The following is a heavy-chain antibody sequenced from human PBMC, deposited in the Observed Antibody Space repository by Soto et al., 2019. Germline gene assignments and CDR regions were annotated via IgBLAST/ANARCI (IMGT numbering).Heavy chain of an antibody. CDR2: IYYSGST. CDR3: ARDKRTGYSSSWYRRHYGMDV. J-gene: IGHJ6*02. Sequence: KTSETLSLTCTVSGGSISSYYWSWIRQPPGKGLEWIGYIYYSGSTNYNPSLKSRVTISVDTSKNQFSLKLSSVTAADTAVYYCARDKRTGYSSSWYRRHYGMDVWGQGTTVTVSS. V-gene: IGHV4-59*01. CDR1: GGSISSYY. D-gene: IGHD6-13*01.